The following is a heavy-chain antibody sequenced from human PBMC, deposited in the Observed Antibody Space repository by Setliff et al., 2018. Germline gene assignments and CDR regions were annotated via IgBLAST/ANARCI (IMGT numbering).Heavy chain of an antibody. Sequence: SVKVSCKASGGTFSSYAISWVRQAPGQGLEWMGGIIPIFGTANYAQKFQGRVTITADESTSTAYMELSSVTAADTAVYYCARGGYSRGPPVYYFDYWGQGTLVTVSS. CDR1: GGTFSSYA. CDR2: IIPIFGTA. CDR3: ARGGYSRGPPVYYFDY. D-gene: IGHD5-12*01. J-gene: IGHJ4*02. V-gene: IGHV1-69*13.